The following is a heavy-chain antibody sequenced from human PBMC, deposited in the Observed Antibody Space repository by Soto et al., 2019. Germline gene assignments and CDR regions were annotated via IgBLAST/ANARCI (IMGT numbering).Heavy chain of an antibody. D-gene: IGHD1-26*01. CDR2: TRNKANNYIT. J-gene: IGHJ4*02. Sequence: EVQLVESGGGLVQPGGSLRLSCAASGFTLSDHYMDWVRQAPGKGLEWLGRTRNKANNYITEDATSVKGRVTNSRDYAKNSVYRQLNSLKSEDAAVYYCGRWTSGSPDCWGQGTLVTVSS. CDR3: GRWTSGSPDC. CDR1: GFTLSDHY. V-gene: IGHV3-72*01.